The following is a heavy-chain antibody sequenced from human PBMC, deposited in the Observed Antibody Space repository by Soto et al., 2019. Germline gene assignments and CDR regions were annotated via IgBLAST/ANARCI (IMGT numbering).Heavy chain of an antibody. CDR1: GFTFSSYA. CDR2: ISYDGSNK. Sequence: GRSLRLSCAASGFTFSSYAMHWVRQAPGKGLEWVAVISYDGSNKYYADSVKGRFTISRDNSKNTLYLQMNSLRAEDTAVYYCARERAHRIQIWLMGYWGQGTLVTVSS. D-gene: IGHD5-18*01. CDR3: ARERAHRIQIWLMGY. J-gene: IGHJ4*02. V-gene: IGHV3-30-3*01.